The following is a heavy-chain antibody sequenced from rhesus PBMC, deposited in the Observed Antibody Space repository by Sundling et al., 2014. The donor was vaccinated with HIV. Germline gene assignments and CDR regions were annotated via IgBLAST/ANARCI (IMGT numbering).Heavy chain of an antibody. CDR2: IFGSGSST. CDR1: GDSISSTY. J-gene: IGHJ3*01. V-gene: IGHV4-169*01. Sequence: QLQLQESGPGLVKPSETLSVTCAVSGDSISSTYWTWIRQAPGRGLEWIGYIFGSGSSTTYNPSLKSRVTLSVDTSKNQLSLKLRSVTAADTAVYYCARVYSGFSYDAFDFWGQGLRVTVSS. D-gene: IGHD5-24*01. CDR3: ARVYSGFSYDAFDF.